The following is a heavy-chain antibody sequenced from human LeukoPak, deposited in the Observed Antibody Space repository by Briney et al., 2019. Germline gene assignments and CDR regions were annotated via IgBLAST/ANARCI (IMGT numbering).Heavy chain of an antibody. CDR3: ARKISTGDYIDY. D-gene: IGHD1-14*01. J-gene: IGHJ4*02. CDR1: GFTFSSYS. CDR2: ISSSSSYI. V-gene: IGHV3-21*01. Sequence: PGGSLRLSCAASGFTFSSYSMNWVRQAPGKGLEWVSSISSSSSYIYYADSVKGRFTISRDNAKNSLYLQMNSLRAEDTAVYYCARKISTGDYIDYWGQGTLVTVSS.